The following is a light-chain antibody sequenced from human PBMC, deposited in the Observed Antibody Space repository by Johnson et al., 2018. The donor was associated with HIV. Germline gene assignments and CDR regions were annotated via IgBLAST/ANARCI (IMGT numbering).Light chain of an antibody. J-gene: IGLJ1*01. CDR3: GTWDSSLSSYV. V-gene: IGLV1-51*02. CDR2: ENN. CDR1: RSNTGRNY. Sequence: QSVLTQPPSVSAAPGQRVTIYCSGSRSNTGRNYASWYQQLPGTAPKLLIYENNKRPSGIPDRFSGSKSGTSATLGITGLQTGDEADYYCGTWDSSLSSYVFVTGTRVTVL.